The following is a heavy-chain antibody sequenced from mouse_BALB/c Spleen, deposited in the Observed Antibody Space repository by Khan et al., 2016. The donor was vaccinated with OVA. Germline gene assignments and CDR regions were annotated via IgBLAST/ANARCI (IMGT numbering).Heavy chain of an antibody. CDR1: GYTFTSYT. D-gene: IGHD2-14*01. CDR3: VRDGANYRNDGGFAY. CDR2: INPSNGYT. Sequence: QVQLQQSGAELARPGASVKMSCKASGYTFTSYTIHWIKLRPGQGLEWIGYINPSNGYTNYTQKFKDQATLTADTSSTTAYMQLSSLTSDDSAVENGVRDGANYRNDGGFAYWGQGTLVTVSA. J-gene: IGHJ3*01. V-gene: IGHV1-4*01.